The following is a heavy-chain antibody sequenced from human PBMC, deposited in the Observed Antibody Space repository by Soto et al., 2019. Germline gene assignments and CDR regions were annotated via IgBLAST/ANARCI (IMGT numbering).Heavy chain of an antibody. J-gene: IGHJ4*02. Sequence: SETLSLTCTVSGGSISSYYWSWIRQPPGKGLEWIGYIYYSGSTNYNPSLKSRVTISVDTSKNQFSLKVSSVIVADTAIYYCARDRLRGYDSSGFYSWGQGTMVTVSS. V-gene: IGHV4-59*12. CDR3: ARDRLRGYDSSGFYS. CDR2: IYYSGST. D-gene: IGHD3-22*01. CDR1: GGSISSYY.